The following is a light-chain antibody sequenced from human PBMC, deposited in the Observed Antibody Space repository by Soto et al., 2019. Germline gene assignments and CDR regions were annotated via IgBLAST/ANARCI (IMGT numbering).Light chain of an antibody. J-gene: IGKJ1*01. CDR1: QTVSSSY. V-gene: IGKV3-20*01. CDR3: QKFGSSLCT. CDR2: GAS. Sequence: EIVLTQSPGTLSLSPGERATLSCMASQTVSSSYLAWYQQKPGQAPRLLIYGASSRATGIPDRFTGSGSGKDFTITISSLEPEDFAVYYGQKFGSSLCTFGQGTKVKIK.